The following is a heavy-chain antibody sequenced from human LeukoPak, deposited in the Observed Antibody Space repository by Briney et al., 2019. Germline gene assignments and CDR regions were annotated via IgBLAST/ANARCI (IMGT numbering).Heavy chain of an antibody. V-gene: IGHV4-39*01. Sequence: SETLSLTCTVSVGSISSSSYYWGWIRQPPGKGLEWIGGIYYSGSTYYNPSLKSRVTISVDTSKNQFSLKLSSVTAADTAVYYCARQGTSYQLLLDYFDYWGQGTLVTVSS. CDR2: IYYSGST. CDR1: VGSISSSSYY. CDR3: ARQGTSYQLLLDYFDY. D-gene: IGHD2-2*01. J-gene: IGHJ4*02.